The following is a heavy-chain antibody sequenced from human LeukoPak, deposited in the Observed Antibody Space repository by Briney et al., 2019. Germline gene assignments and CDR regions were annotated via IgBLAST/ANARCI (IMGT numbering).Heavy chain of an antibody. CDR2: IRSKANSYAT. Sequence: GGSLRLSCAASGFTFSGSAMHWVRQAPGKGLEWVGRIRSKANSYATAYAASVKGRFTISRDDSKNTAYLQMNSLKTEDTAVYYCTRHDMDYYTHAFDIWGQGTMVTVSS. CDR3: TRHDMDYYTHAFDI. V-gene: IGHV3-73*01. J-gene: IGHJ3*02. CDR1: GFTFSGSA. D-gene: IGHD3-10*01.